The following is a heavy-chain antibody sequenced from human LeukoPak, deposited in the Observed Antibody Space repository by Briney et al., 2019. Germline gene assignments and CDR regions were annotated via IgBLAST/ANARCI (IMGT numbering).Heavy chain of an antibody. V-gene: IGHV3-9*01. Sequence: GGSLGLSCAASGFTFDDYAMHWVRQAPGKGLEWVSGITGNSDSTGFADSVKGRFTIFRDNAKNSLYLQMNSLRAEDTALYYCAKTRDSSGYPYYFDDWGQGTLVTVSS. CDR2: ITGNSDST. J-gene: IGHJ4*02. D-gene: IGHD3-22*01. CDR3: AKTRDSSGYPYYFDD. CDR1: GFTFDDYA.